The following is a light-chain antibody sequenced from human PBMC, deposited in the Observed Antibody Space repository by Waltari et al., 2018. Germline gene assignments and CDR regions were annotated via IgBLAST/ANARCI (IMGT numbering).Light chain of an antibody. CDR2: AAS. J-gene: IGKJ2*01. CDR3: QQSYTTPRYT. V-gene: IGKV1-39*01. Sequence: DIRMTLSPSSLSASVGDRVTITCRASQTISRYLNWYHQRPGKAPKLLIYAASTLQGGVPSRFSGSGSGSDFTLTITSLQPEDFGTYYCQQSYTTPRYTFGQGTKLQIK. CDR1: QTISRY.